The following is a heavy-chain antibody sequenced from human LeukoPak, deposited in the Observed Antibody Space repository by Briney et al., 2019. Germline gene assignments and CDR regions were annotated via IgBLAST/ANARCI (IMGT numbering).Heavy chain of an antibody. V-gene: IGHV1-8*01. CDR3: ARAKTKVVVATVYYYYGMDV. Sequence: ASVKVSCKASGYTFSSDDINWVRQATGQGLEWMGWMNPNSGNTGYVQKFQGRDTMTRNTSISTAYMELSSLRSDDTAVYYCARAKTKVVVATVYYYYGMDVWGQGTTVTVSS. CDR2: MNPNSGNT. J-gene: IGHJ6*02. D-gene: IGHD2-15*01. CDR1: GYTFSSDD.